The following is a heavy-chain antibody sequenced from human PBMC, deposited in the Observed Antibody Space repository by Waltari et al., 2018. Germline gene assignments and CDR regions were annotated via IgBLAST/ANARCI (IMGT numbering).Heavy chain of an antibody. J-gene: IGHJ4*02. CDR2: IYSGGST. CDR3: ARERNGDYDYFDY. Sequence: EVQLVESGGGLIQPGGSLRLSCAASGFTVSSNYMSWVRQVPGKGLEGVSVIYSGGSTYYADSVKGRFTISRDNSKNTLYLQMNSLRAEDTAVYYCARERNGDYDYFDYWGQGTLVTVSS. D-gene: IGHD4-17*01. CDR1: GFTVSSNY. V-gene: IGHV3-53*01.